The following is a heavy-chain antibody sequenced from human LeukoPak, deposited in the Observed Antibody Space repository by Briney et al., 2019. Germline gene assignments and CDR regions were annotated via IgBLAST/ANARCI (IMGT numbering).Heavy chain of an antibody. CDR2: IREVGSAK. CDR3: ARDWRSVVRGRVTQGGGFDI. J-gene: IGHJ3*02. V-gene: IGHV3-7*04. D-gene: IGHD3-10*01. Sequence: GRSLSLSCAVSGFAFSMFWMGWVRQAPGKGLEWVANIREVGSAKYYAGSVKGRFTISRDNAKNSMSLPMNSLRAEDTAVFYCARDWRSVVRGRVTQGGGFDIWGQGTKVTVSS. CDR1: GFAFSMFW.